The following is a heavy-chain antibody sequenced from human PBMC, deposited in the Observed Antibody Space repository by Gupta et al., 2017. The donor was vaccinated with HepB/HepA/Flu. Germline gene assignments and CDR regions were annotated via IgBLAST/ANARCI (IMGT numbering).Heavy chain of an antibody. CDR2: FDPDDDAT. V-gene: IGHV1-24*01. D-gene: IGHD1-1*01. CDR3: ARAGLAPNEEEYFHH. Sequence: QVQFVQSGAEVKKHGASVKVYCKVSAYSLTELSIHWVRPAPGNGLDGGGGFDPDDDATIYAQYVEGRVTMTEDTSTDSAYMELSSLRSEDTAMYYCARAGLAPNEEEYFHHWGQGTVITVSS. J-gene: IGHJ1*01. CDR1: AYSLTELS.